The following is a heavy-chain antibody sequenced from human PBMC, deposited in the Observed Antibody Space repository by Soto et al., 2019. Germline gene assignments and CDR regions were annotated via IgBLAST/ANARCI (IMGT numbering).Heavy chain of an antibody. CDR1: GGTFSSYT. V-gene: IGHV1-69*02. J-gene: IGHJ6*02. CDR2: IIPILGIA. Sequence: GASVKVSCKASGGTFSSYTISWVRQAPGQGLEWMGRIIPILGIANYAQKFQGRVTITADKSTSTAYMELSSLRSEDTAVYYCASLPRYGSGSPYYYYGMDVWGQGTTVTVSS. D-gene: IGHD3-10*01. CDR3: ASLPRYGSGSPYYYYGMDV.